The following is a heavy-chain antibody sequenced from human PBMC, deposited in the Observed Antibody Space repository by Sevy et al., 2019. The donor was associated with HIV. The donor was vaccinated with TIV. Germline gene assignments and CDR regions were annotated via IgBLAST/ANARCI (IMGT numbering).Heavy chain of an antibody. J-gene: IGHJ5*02. V-gene: IGHV3-23*01. CDR2: ISGSGGST. Sequence: GGSLRLSCAASGFTFSSYAMSWVRRAPGKGLEWVSAISGSGGSTYYADSVKGRFTISRDNSKNTLYLQMNSLRAEDTAVYYCAKDEFDFDWSIGNWFDPWGQGTLVTVSS. CDR1: GFTFSSYA. CDR3: AKDEFDFDWSIGNWFDP. D-gene: IGHD3-9*01.